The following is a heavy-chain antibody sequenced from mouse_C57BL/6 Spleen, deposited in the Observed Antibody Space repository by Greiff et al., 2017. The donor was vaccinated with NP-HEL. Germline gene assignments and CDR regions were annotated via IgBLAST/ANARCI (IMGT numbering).Heavy chain of an antibody. V-gene: IGHV3-6*01. CDR2: ISYDGSN. Sequence: EVQLVESGPGLVKPSQSLSLTCSVTGYSITSGYYWNWIRQFPGNKLEWMGYISYDGSNNYNPSLKNRISITRDTSKNQFFLKLNSVTTEDTATYYCARDGEGIAYWGQGTLVTVSA. J-gene: IGHJ3*01. CDR3: ARDGEGIAY. D-gene: IGHD2-13*01. CDR1: GYSITSGYY.